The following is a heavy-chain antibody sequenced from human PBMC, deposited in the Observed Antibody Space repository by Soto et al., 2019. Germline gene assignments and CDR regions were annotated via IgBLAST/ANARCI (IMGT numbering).Heavy chain of an antibody. CDR2: TYYRSRWYN. CDR1: GDSVSSNSAA. V-gene: IGHV6-1*01. Sequence: SQTLSLTCVISGDSVSSNSAAWNWIRQSPSRGLEWLGRTYYRSRWYNDYAVSVRSRITVNPDTSKNQFSLQLNSVTPEDTAVYYCARGGITIFGVVISFFDYWGQGTLVTVSS. CDR3: ARGGITIFGVVISFFDY. D-gene: IGHD3-3*01. J-gene: IGHJ4*02.